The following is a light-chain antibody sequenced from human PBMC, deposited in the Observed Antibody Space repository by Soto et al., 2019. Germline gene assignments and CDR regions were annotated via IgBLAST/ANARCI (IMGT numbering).Light chain of an antibody. CDR2: GAS. CDR1: QSFSSN. V-gene: IGKV3-15*01. Sequence: EIVMTQSPATLSVSPGERATLSCRASQSFSSNLAWYQQKPGQAPRLLIYGASTRATGIPARFSGSGSGTEFTLTISSLQSEDFAVYYCQQYNNWPLTFGQGTKVEIK. J-gene: IGKJ1*01. CDR3: QQYNNWPLT.